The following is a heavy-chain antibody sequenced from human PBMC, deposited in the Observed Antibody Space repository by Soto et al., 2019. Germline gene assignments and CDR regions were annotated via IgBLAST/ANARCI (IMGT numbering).Heavy chain of an antibody. D-gene: IGHD2-8*01. J-gene: IGHJ6*02. CDR3: TRGPLRVSLSQTSGMDV. Sequence: LQLVESGGGLVQPGGSLRLSCAASGFAFSSFSMNWVRQAPGKGLEWISYISSTTTTIYYADSVKGRFTISRDSVENSLYLQMNSLRDEDTAVYYSTRGPLRVSLSQTSGMDVWGQGTTVTVSS. CDR2: ISSTTTTI. CDR1: GFAFSSFS. V-gene: IGHV3-48*02.